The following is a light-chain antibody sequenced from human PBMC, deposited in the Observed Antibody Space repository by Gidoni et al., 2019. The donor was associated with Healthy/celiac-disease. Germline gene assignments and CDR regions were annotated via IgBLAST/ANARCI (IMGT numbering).Light chain of an antibody. CDR3: QHFGN. J-gene: IGKJ4*01. CDR1: QSISSSQ. Sequence: SQSISSSQLAWYQQKPGQAPRPLMYGASSRATGIPDRFSGSGSGTDFTLTISRLEPEDFAVYYCQHFGNFGGGTKVE. V-gene: IGKV3-20*01. CDR2: GAS.